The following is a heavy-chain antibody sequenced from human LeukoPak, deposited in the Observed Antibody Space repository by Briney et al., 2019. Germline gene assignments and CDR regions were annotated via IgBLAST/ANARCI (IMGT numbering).Heavy chain of an antibody. J-gene: IGHJ4*02. V-gene: IGHV3-49*04. CDR1: GFTFGDYA. Sequence: PGGSLRLSCAASGFTFGDYAMSWVRQAPGKGLEWVSLIRSKAYGGTPEYAASVKDRFTISRDDSKSIAYLQMSSLKTEDTAVYYCTRVATTLVGSYDHYFDYWGQGTLVTVSS. CDR2: IRSKAYGGTP. CDR3: TRVATTLVGSYDHYFDY. D-gene: IGHD1-26*01.